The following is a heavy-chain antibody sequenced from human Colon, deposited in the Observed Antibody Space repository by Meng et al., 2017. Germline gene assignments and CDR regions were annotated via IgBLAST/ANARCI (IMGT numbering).Heavy chain of an antibody. CDR3: ASSDYYRSDY. D-gene: IGHD3-22*01. Sequence: QVQLQESGPGLVKPSGTLSLTCDVSVDSVSSYNWWTGVRQPPGKGLEWIGEINRHGNTNYNPSLKSRVTMSVDKSKNQVSLNVSSVTAADTAVYYCASSDYYRSDYWGQGTLVTVSS. J-gene: IGHJ4*02. CDR1: VDSVSSYNW. CDR2: INRHGNT. V-gene: IGHV4-4*02.